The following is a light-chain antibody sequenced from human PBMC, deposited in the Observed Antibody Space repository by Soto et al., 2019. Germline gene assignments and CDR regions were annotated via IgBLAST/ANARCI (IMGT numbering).Light chain of an antibody. J-gene: IGKJ4*01. Sequence: DIQMTQSPSSLSASVGDRVTITCRASQSISNFSNWYQQKPGKAPKVLIYAASSLQSGVPARFSGSGSGTDFTLTISSLQPEDFATYYCQQSDSTPLTFGGGTKVEIK. V-gene: IGKV1-39*01. CDR1: QSISNF. CDR2: AAS. CDR3: QQSDSTPLT.